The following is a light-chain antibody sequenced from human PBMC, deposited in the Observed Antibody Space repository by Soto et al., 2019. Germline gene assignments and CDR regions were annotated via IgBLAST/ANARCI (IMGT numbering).Light chain of an antibody. Sequence: EIVLTQSPATLSLSPVERATLSCRASQTVDSNFLAWYQQKPGQAPRLLIYAASTRATGIPDRFSGSGSGTDFTLTIGRLDPEDFAVYYCLKYGSSPGWTFGPGTKVDIK. J-gene: IGKJ1*01. CDR3: LKYGSSPGWT. CDR2: AAS. V-gene: IGKV3-20*01. CDR1: QTVDSNF.